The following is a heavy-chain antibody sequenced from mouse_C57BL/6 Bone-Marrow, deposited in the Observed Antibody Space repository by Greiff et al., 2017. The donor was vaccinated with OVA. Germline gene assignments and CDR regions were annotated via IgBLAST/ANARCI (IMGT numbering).Heavy chain of an antibody. CDR2: ISSGSSTI. V-gene: IGHV5-17*01. J-gene: IGHJ4*01. CDR3: ARRLWYYAMDY. Sequence: DVKLVESGGGLVKPGGSLKLSCAASGFTFSDYGMHWVRQAPEKGLEWVAYISSGSSTIYYADTVKGRFTISRDNAKNTLFLQMTSLRSEDTAMYYCARRLWYYAMDYWGQGTSVTVSS. D-gene: IGHD6-1*01. CDR1: GFTFSDYG.